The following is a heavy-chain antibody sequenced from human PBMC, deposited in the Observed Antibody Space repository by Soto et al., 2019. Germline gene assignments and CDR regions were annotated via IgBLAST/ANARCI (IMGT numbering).Heavy chain of an antibody. Sequence: EVQLVESGGGLVKPGGSLRLSCAASGFTISSYSMNWVRQAPGKGLEWVSSISSSSSYIYYADSVKGRFTISRDNAKNSLYLQMNSLRAEDTAVYYCAREGENYGMDVWGQGTTVTVSS. CDR2: ISSSSSYI. V-gene: IGHV3-21*01. CDR1: GFTISSYS. J-gene: IGHJ6*02. CDR3: AREGENYGMDV. D-gene: IGHD3-16*01.